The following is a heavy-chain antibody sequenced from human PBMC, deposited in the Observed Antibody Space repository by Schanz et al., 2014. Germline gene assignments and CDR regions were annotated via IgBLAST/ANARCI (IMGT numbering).Heavy chain of an antibody. V-gene: IGHV1-8*02. D-gene: IGHD3-10*01. Sequence: QVQLVQSGAEVKKPGASVKVSCKASGYSFISHAIHWVRQAPGQRLEWMGWMNPDSGNTGYAQKFQGRVTMTRNTSISTAYMELSSLRSEDTAVYYCARAQGVIRLYYGVDVWGQGTTVTVSS. CDR1: GYSFISHA. J-gene: IGHJ6*02. CDR2: MNPDSGNT. CDR3: ARAQGVIRLYYGVDV.